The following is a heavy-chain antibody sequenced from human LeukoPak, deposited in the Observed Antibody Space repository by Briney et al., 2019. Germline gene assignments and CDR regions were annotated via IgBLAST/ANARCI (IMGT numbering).Heavy chain of an antibody. J-gene: IGHJ4*02. D-gene: IGHD2-2*01. CDR1: GGSFSGYY. CDR3: ARGAYDCSCTSCYAGGADY. V-gene: IGHV4-34*01. CDR2: INRSGST. Sequence: SETLSLTCAVYGGSFSGYYWSWIRQPPGKGLEWIGEINRSGSTNYNPSLKSRVTISVDTSKNQFSLKLSSVTAADTAVYYCARGAYDCSCTSCYAGGADYWGQGTLVTVSS.